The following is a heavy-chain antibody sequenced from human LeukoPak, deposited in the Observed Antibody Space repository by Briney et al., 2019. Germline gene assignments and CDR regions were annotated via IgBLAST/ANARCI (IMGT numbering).Heavy chain of an antibody. CDR3: ARSYYDFWSGPQGYYYHYMDV. V-gene: IGHV4-39*07. D-gene: IGHD3-3*01. CDR1: GGSISSSSYY. J-gene: IGHJ6*03. CDR2: IYYSGST. Sequence: SETLSLTCTVSGGSISSSSYYWGWIRQPPGKGLEWIGSIYYSGSTYYSPSLKSRVTISVDTSKNQFSLKLSSVTAADTAVYYCARSYYDFWSGPQGYYYHYMDVWGKGTTVTVSS.